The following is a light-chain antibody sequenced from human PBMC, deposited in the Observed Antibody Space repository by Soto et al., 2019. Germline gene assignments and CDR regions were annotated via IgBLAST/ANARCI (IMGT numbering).Light chain of an antibody. CDR1: SSNIGAGYD. J-gene: IGLJ1*01. CDR2: GNS. V-gene: IGLV1-40*01. CDR3: QSSDSSLSGYV. Sequence: QSVLTQPPSVSVAPGQRVTISCTGSSSNIGAGYDVHWYQQLPGTAPKLLIYGNSNRPSGVPDRFSGSKSGTSASLAITGLQAEDEADYYCQSSDSSLSGYVFGTGTKLTVL.